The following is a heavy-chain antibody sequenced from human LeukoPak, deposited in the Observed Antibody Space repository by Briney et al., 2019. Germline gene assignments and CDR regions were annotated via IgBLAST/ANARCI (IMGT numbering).Heavy chain of an antibody. J-gene: IGHJ4*02. CDR2: INPNSGGT. CDR3: ARDLATVTFYYFDY. CDR1: GYTFTGYY. V-gene: IGHV1-2*02. Sequence: ASVKVSCKASGYTFTGYYMHWVRQAPGQGLEWMGWINPNSGGTSYAQKFQGRVTMTRDTSTSTVYMELSSLRSEDTAVYYCARDLATVTFYYFDYWGQGTLVTVSS. D-gene: IGHD4-17*01.